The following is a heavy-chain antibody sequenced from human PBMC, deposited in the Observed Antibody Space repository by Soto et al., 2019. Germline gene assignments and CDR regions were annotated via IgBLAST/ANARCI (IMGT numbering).Heavy chain of an antibody. Sequence: EVQLVESGGDLVQPGGSLRLSCAASGFTFSSYWMHWVRQPPGKGLVWVSRIHSDGSSTIYADSVKGRFTISRDNAKSTLYLQMNSLRVEDTAVYYCARGGYCRRSSCYADDYWGQGTLVTVSS. J-gene: IGHJ4*02. V-gene: IGHV3-74*01. CDR1: GFTFSSYW. D-gene: IGHD2-2*01. CDR3: ARGGYCRRSSCYADDY. CDR2: IHSDGSST.